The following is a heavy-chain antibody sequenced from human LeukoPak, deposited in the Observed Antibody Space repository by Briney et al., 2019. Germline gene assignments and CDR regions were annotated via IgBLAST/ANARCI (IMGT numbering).Heavy chain of an antibody. CDR1: GYTFTSYY. Sequence: ASVKVSCKASGYTFTSYYMHWVRQAPGQGLEWTGVINPSGGSTSYAQRFQGRVTMTRDTSTSTVYMALGSLRSEDTAVYYCARDGYSGYGVGLFETRYYFDYWGQGTLVTVSS. D-gene: IGHD5-12*01. V-gene: IGHV1-46*01. CDR2: INPSGGST. J-gene: IGHJ4*02. CDR3: ARDGYSGYGVGLFETRYYFDY.